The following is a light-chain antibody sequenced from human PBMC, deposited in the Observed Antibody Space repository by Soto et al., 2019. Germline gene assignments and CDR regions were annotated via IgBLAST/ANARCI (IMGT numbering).Light chain of an antibody. V-gene: IGKV3-15*01. Sequence: VLTQSPATLSVSPGERATLSCRASHGISSHLAWYQQKPGQPPRLLIYGASSRATGVPARFSGSGSGTEFTLTISSLQSEDVAVYYCQQYHSTPCTFGQGTKLEI. J-gene: IGKJ2*02. CDR2: GAS. CDR1: HGISSH. CDR3: QQYHSTPCT.